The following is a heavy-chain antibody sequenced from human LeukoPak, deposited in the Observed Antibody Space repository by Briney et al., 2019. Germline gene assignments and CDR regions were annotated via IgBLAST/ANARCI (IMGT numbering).Heavy chain of an antibody. Sequence: GGSLRLFCAASGFTFDDYAMLWVRQAPGKGLEWVSGISWNSGSIGYADSVKGRFTISRDNAKNSLYLQMNSLRAEDTALYYCAKDMCSSTSCYSDYWGQGTLVTVSS. J-gene: IGHJ4*02. CDR1: GFTFDDYA. CDR3: AKDMCSSTSCYSDY. V-gene: IGHV3-9*01. CDR2: ISWNSGSI. D-gene: IGHD2-2*01.